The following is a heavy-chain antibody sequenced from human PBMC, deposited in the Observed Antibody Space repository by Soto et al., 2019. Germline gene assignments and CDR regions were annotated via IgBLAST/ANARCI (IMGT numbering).Heavy chain of an antibody. Sequence: EVQVLESGGGLVQPGGSLRLSCTASGFSFSNYAMYWVRQAPGKGLEWVSGISGFDGSTYYADSVKGRFTISSDSSKNKVYLQLNSLGAEDTAIYYCAGRLRGSWGQGTLVTVSS. CDR3: AGRLRGS. CDR1: GFSFSNYA. D-gene: IGHD4-17*01. J-gene: IGHJ5*02. CDR2: ISGFDGST. V-gene: IGHV3-23*01.